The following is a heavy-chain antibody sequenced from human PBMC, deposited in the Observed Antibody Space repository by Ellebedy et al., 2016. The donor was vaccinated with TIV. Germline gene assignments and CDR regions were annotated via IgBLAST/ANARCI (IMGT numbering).Heavy chain of an antibody. CDR1: GFTVITHG. CDR3: ARDLAMWSLVRDNF. J-gene: IGHJ3*01. V-gene: IGHV3-33*01. D-gene: IGHD1-26*01. CDR2: IHSGGSPT. Sequence: PGGSLRLSCAASGFTVITHGMHWVRQAPGKGLEWVAGIHSGGSPTYYADSVKGRFTVSTETSKNTVYLEMNSLRLEDTAVYYWARDLAMWSLVRDNFWGQGTKVTVSS.